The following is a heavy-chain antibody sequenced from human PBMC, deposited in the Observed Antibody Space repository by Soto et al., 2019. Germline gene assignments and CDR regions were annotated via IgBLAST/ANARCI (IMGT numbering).Heavy chain of an antibody. CDR3: ARSVAVPGAHIDY. J-gene: IGHJ4*02. D-gene: IGHD6-19*01. Sequence: SETLSLTCSVSGGSISGSYWGWIRQSPGKGLEWLGYVYYTGSTNYSPSLRSRVSISVDTSKNEFSLRLSSVTAADTAVYFCARSVAVPGAHIDYWGQGTQVTVSA. CDR1: GGSISGSY. V-gene: IGHV4-59*01. CDR2: VYYTGST.